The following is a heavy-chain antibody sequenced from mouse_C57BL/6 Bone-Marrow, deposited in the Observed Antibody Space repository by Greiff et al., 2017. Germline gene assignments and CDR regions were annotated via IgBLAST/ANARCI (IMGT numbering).Heavy chain of an antibody. Sequence: QVQLQQSGAELARPGASVKLSCKASGYTFTSYGISWVKQRTGQGLEWIGEIYPRSGNTYYNEKFKGKATLTADKSSRTAYMELRSLTSEDSAVYFCARSGSNYGDYAMDYWGQGTSVTVSS. V-gene: IGHV1-81*01. CDR1: GYTFTSYG. J-gene: IGHJ4*01. CDR2: IYPRSGNT. D-gene: IGHD2-5*01. CDR3: ARSGSNYGDYAMDY.